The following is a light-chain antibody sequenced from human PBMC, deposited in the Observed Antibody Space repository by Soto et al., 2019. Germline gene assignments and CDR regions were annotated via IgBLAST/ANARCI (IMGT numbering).Light chain of an antibody. CDR1: SGHSSYA. Sequence: QPVLTQSPSASASLGASVKLTCTLTSGHSSYAIAWHQQQPEKGPRYLMRLNSDGSHYKGDGIPDRFSGSSSGAERYLTISSLQSEDEADYYCQTWGTGFHVVFGGGTKVTVL. J-gene: IGLJ2*01. V-gene: IGLV4-69*01. CDR3: QTWGTGFHVV. CDR2: LNSDGSH.